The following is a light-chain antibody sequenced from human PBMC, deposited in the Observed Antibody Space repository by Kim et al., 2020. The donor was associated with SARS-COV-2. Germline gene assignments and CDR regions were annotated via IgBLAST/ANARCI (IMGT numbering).Light chain of an antibody. J-gene: IGLJ3*02. CDR1: STSVGGNT. V-gene: IGLV1-44*01. CDR2: SND. CDR3: AAWDDSMITGV. Sequence: GQSLTFTGISSSTSVGGNTVYWYQQLAGAAPNLLICSNDQRPSVVPRRFSGSKSGSAASLAISGLESEDEADYYCAAWDDSMITGVFGGGTKLTVL.